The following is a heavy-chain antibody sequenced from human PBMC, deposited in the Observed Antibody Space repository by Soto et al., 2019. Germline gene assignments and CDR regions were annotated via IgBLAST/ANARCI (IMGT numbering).Heavy chain of an antibody. D-gene: IGHD3-22*01. CDR3: ARDSSGYHAFDI. CDR1: GGSISSGGYY. CDR2: IYYSGST. V-gene: IGHV4-31*03. J-gene: IGHJ3*02. Sequence: PSETLSLTCTVPGGSISSGGYYWSWIRQHPGKGLEWIGYIYYSGSTYYNPSLKSRVTISVDTSKNQFSLKLSSVTAADTAVYYCARDSSGYHAFDIRGQGTMVTVSS.